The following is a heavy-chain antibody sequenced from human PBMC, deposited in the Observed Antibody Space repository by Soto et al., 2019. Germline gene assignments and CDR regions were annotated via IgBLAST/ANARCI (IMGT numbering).Heavy chain of an antibody. CDR2: INPSGGST. D-gene: IGHD3-9*01. J-gene: IGHJ6*02. V-gene: IGHV1-46*01. CDR3: ASYYDILTGPHLGMDV. Sequence: ASVKVSCKASGYTFTSYYMHWVRQAPGQGLEWMGIINPSGGSTSYAQKFQGRVTMTRDTSTSTVYMELSSLRSEDTAVYYCASYYDILTGPHLGMDVWGQGTTVTVSS. CDR1: GYTFTSYY.